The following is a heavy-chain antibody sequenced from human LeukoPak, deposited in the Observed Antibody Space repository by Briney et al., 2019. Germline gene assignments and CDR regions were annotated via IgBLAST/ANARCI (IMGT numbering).Heavy chain of an antibody. CDR2: INPNSGGT. V-gene: IGHV1-2*02. D-gene: IGHD2-15*01. Sequence: ASVNVSCKASGYTFTGYYMHWVRQAPGQGLEWMGWINPNSGGTSYAQKFQGRVTMTRDTSISTAYMEVSRLRSDDTAVYYCARGYCSGGICYDWCFDLWGRGTLVTVSS. CDR1: GYTFTGYY. J-gene: IGHJ2*01. CDR3: ARGYCSGGICYDWCFDL.